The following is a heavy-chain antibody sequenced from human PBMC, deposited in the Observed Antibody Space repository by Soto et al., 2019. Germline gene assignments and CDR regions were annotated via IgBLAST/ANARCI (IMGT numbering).Heavy chain of an antibody. Sequence: GASVKVSCKASGGTFSSYAISWVRQAPGQGLEWMGGIIPIFGTANYAQKFQGRVTITADESTSTAYMELSSLRSEDTAVYYCARGSSSSGPYYYYYYVMDVWGQGTTVTVSS. J-gene: IGHJ6*02. CDR1: GGTFSSYA. V-gene: IGHV1-69*13. CDR3: ARGSSSSGPYYYYYYVMDV. CDR2: IIPIFGTA. D-gene: IGHD6-6*01.